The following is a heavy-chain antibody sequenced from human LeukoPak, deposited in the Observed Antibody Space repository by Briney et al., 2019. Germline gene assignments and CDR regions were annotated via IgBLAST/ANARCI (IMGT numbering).Heavy chain of an antibody. Sequence: GGSLRLSCAASGFTFSDYYMSWVRQAPGKGLEWVSAISGSGGSTYYADSVKGRFTISRDNSKNTLYLQMNSLRAEDMAVYYCAKNNGRDGYRLYYFDYWGQGTLVTVSS. D-gene: IGHD5-24*01. V-gene: IGHV3-23*01. J-gene: IGHJ4*02. CDR2: ISGSGGST. CDR1: GFTFSDYY. CDR3: AKNNGRDGYRLYYFDY.